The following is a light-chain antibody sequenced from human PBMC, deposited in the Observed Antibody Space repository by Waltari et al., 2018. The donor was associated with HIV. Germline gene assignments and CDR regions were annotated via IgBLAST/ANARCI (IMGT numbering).Light chain of an antibody. Sequence: QSVLTQALSASGTPGQRVTISCSGSISNIGNNIVNWYQQLSGTAPKLLIFSTNERPFGVPDRFSGSKSDTSASLAISGLQFEDEAYYYCATWDDSLNALVFGGGTKLTVL. CDR1: ISNIGNNI. V-gene: IGLV1-44*01. CDR2: STN. CDR3: ATWDDSLNALV. J-gene: IGLJ2*01.